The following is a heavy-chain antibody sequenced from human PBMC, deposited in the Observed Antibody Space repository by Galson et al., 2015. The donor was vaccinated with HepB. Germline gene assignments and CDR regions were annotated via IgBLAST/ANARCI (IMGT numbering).Heavy chain of an antibody. D-gene: IGHD3-22*01. CDR1: GFTFSSYA. V-gene: IGHV3-30*04. CDR3: ARVDIENGAHYDSSGYFDY. J-gene: IGHJ4*02. CDR2: ISYDGSNK. Sequence: SLRLSCAASGFTFSSYAMHWVRQAPGKGLEWVAVISYDGSNKYYADSVKGRFTISRDNSKNTLYLQMNSLRAEDTAVYYCARVDIENGAHYDSSGYFDYWGQGTLVTVSS.